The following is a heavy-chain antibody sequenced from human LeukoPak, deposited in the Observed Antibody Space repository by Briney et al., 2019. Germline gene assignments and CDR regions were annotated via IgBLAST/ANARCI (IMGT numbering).Heavy chain of an antibody. Sequence: ASVKVSCKASGYTFTGYYMHWVRQAPGQGLEWMGWINPDSGDTNYAQKFQGRVAMTRDTTISTAYMELSRLRSDDTAVFYCATLMAHLDYWGQGTLVTVSS. CDR1: GYTFTGYY. V-gene: IGHV1-2*02. D-gene: IGHD2-8*01. CDR3: ATLMAHLDY. J-gene: IGHJ4*02. CDR2: INPDSGDT.